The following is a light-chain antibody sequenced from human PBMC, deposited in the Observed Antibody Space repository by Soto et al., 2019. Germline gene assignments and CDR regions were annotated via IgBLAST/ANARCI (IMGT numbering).Light chain of an antibody. J-gene: IGKJ1*01. CDR1: QSVSSNY. CDR2: GAS. CDR3: QQHGSSPPWT. Sequence: EIVLTQSPGTLSLSPGERGTLSCRASQSVSSNYLAWYQQKPGQAPRLLIYGASSRATGIPDRFSGSGSGTDFTITISRLEPEDFAVYYCQQHGSSPPWTFGQGTKVEIK. V-gene: IGKV3-20*01.